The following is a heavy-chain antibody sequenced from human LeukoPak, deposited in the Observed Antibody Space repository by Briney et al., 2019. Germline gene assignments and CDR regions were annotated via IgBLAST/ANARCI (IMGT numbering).Heavy chain of an antibody. CDR1: GFTFSSYG. D-gene: IGHD5-24*01. J-gene: IGHJ4*02. Sequence: GGSLRLSCAASGFTFSSYGMHWVRQAPGKGLEWVAVIWYDGSNKYYADSVKGRFTISRDNSKNTLYLQMNSLRAEDTAVYYCARRDGYNGVDYWGQGTLVTVSS. CDR3: ARRDGYNGVDY. V-gene: IGHV3-33*01. CDR2: IWYDGSNK.